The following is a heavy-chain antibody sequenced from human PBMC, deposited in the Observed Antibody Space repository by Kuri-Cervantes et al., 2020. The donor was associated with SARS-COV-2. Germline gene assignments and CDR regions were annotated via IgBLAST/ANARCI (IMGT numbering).Heavy chain of an antibody. V-gene: IGHV4-39*02. J-gene: IGHJ6*03. CDR2: INYGGTS. D-gene: IGHD1-26*01. CDR3: ARDRMWEPNRYYYYYYYMDV. Sequence: SETLSLTCTVSGGSINSGSYYWGWIRQPPGKGLEWIGSINYGGTSYYNPSLKSRVTISVDTSTNQFSLKLSSVTAADTAVYYCARDRMWEPNRYYYYYYYMDVWGKGTTVTVSS. CDR1: GGSINSGSYY.